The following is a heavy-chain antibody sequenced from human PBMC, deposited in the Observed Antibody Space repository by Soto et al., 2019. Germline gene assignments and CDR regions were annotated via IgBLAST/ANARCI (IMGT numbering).Heavy chain of an antibody. CDR1: GYTFTAYY. CDR3: ASDYCSGICNWFDP. Sequence: ASVKVSCKASGYTFTAYYMHWVRQAPGQGLEWMGWINPNSGGTHYAQKFQGRVTMTRDTSINTAYMELSRLRSDDTAMYYCASDYCSGICNWFDPWGQGTLVNVS. D-gene: IGHD2-15*01. CDR2: INPNSGGT. V-gene: IGHV1-2*02. J-gene: IGHJ5*02.